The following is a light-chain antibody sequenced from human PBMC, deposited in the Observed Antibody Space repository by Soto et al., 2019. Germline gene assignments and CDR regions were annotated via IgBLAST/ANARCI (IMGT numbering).Light chain of an antibody. CDR3: AAWDDSLNARGV. J-gene: IGLJ3*02. CDR1: RSNIGSNA. V-gene: IGLV1-44*01. CDR2: NDN. Sequence: QSVLTQPPSASGTPGQRVTISCSGSRSNIGSNAVSWYQQLPGTAPKLLIYNDNQRPSGGPDRFSASKSSTSTSLAISGLQSEDEADYYCAAWDDSLNARGVFGGGTKVTVL.